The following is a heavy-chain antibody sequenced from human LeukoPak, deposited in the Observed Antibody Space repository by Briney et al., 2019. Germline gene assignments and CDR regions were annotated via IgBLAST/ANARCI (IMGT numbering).Heavy chain of an antibody. CDR3: ARDKFAVLAYCGGDCYPGYYFDY. Sequence: GGSLRLSCAASGFTFSSYWMSWVRQAPGKGLEWVANIKQDGSEKYYVDSVKGRFTISRDNAKNSLYLQMNSLRAEDTAVYYCARDKFAVLAYCGGDCYPGYYFDYWGQGTLVTVSS. V-gene: IGHV3-7*01. CDR2: IKQDGSEK. D-gene: IGHD2-21*01. CDR1: GFTFSSYW. J-gene: IGHJ4*02.